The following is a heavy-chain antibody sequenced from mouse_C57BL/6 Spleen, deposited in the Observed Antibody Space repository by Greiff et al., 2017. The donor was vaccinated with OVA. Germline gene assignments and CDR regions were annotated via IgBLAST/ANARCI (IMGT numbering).Heavy chain of an antibody. CDR3: ARHGDGSSSDYYAMDY. J-gene: IGHJ4*01. CDR1: GFTFSSYG. CDR2: ISSGGSYT. D-gene: IGHD1-1*01. Sequence: EVNVVESGGDLVKPGGSLKLSCAASGFTFSSYGMSWVRQTPDKRLEWVATISSGGSYTYYPDSVKGRFTISRDNAKNTLYLQMSSLKSEDTAMYYCARHGDGSSSDYYAMDYWGQGTSVTVSS. V-gene: IGHV5-6*01.